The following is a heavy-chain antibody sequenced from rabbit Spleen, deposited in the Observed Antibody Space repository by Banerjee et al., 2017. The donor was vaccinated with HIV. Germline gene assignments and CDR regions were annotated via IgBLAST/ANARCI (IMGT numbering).Heavy chain of an antibody. CDR2: IYAGSSGNT. J-gene: IGHJ6*01. V-gene: IGHV1S45*01. CDR1: GFSFNSGYD. D-gene: IGHD8-1*01. CDR3: ARDAGTSFSTYGMDL. Sequence: QEQLEESGGGLVKPEGSLTLTCKASGFSFNSGYDMCWVRQAPGKGLEWIACIYAGSSGNTYSATWEKGRFTISKTSSTTVTLQMTSLTAADTATYFCARDAGTSFSTYGMDLWGPGTLVTVS.